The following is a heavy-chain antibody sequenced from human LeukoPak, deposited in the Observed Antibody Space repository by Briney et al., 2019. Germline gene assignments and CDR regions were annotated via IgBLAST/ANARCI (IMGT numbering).Heavy chain of an antibody. CDR1: GGTYSSYA. CDR3: ARHLWDSSGYTEV. D-gene: IGHD3-22*01. Sequence: ASVKVSCKASGGTYSSYAISWVRQAPGQGLEWMGGIIPIFGTANYAQKFQGRVTITTDESTSTAYMELSRLRSEDTAVYYCARHLWDSSGYTEVWGQGTLVTVSS. V-gene: IGHV1-69*05. J-gene: IGHJ4*02. CDR2: IIPIFGTA.